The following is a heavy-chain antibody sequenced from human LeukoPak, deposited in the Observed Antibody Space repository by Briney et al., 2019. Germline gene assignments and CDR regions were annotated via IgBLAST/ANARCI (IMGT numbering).Heavy chain of an antibody. V-gene: IGHV1-2*02. CDR2: ISPDSGDT. J-gene: IGHJ4*02. Sequence: ASVKVSCKASGYTFTGYYIHWVRQAPGQGLEWMGWISPDSGDTSYAQKFQGRVIMTRDTSISTAYMELSRLTSDDTAVYYCAREDYGDSNNFEYWGQGTLVSVSS. D-gene: IGHD4-17*01. CDR3: AREDYGDSNNFEY. CDR1: GYTFTGYY.